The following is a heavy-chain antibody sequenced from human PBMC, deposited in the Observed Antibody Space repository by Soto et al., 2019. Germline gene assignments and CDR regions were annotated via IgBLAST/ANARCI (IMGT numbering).Heavy chain of an antibody. D-gene: IGHD3-3*01. Sequence: HPGGSLRLSCAASGFTFSSYAMTWVRQAPGKWLEWVSSVIGSGDSTYYADSVKGRFTISGDTSKRTLYLQMTSLRGEDTAVYYCAKATNFGMGPDYSYYYGMDVWGQGXTVTVYS. CDR2: VIGSGDST. V-gene: IGHV3-23*01. CDR3: AKATNFGMGPDYSYYYGMDV. CDR1: GFTFSSYA. J-gene: IGHJ6*02.